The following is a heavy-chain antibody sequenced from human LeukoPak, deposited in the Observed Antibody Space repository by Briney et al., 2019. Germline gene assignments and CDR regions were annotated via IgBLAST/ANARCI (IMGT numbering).Heavy chain of an antibody. J-gene: IGHJ6*02. D-gene: IGHD1-14*01. CDR1: GFTFSSYG. Sequence: GGSLRLSCAASGFTFSSYGMHWVRQAPGKGLEWVAVISYDGSNKYYADSVKGRFTISRDNPKNTLYLQMNSLRAEDTAVYYCARDLGTYYYGMDVWGQGTTVTVSS. V-gene: IGHV3-30*19. CDR2: ISYDGSNK. CDR3: ARDLGTYYYGMDV.